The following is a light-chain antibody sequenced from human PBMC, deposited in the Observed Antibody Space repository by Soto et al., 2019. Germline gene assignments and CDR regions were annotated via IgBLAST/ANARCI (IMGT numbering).Light chain of an antibody. J-gene: IGLJ1*01. Sequence: QSALTQPASLTGSPGQMITISCSGSSSHVGNASDSVSWYKQHHAKAPKLLIYDATNRPSGVVTRLTGSMRGNAASLTIFGLQAEDEADYYCSSYAVSVAPDVFESGTKVTVL. CDR1: SSHVGNASDS. CDR3: SSYAVSVAPDV. CDR2: DAT. V-gene: IGLV2-14*03.